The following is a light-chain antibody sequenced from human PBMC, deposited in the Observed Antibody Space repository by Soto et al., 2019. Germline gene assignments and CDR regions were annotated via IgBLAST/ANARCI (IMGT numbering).Light chain of an antibody. J-gene: IGLJ2*01. Sequence: QSVLTQPPSASGTPGQRVTISCSGSSSNIGSNYVYWYQQLPGTAPKLLIYRNNQWPSGVPDRFSGSKSGTSASLAISGLRSEDEADYYCAAWDDSLSGPVVFGGGTKLTVL. CDR1: SSNIGSNY. CDR3: AAWDDSLSGPVV. V-gene: IGLV1-47*01. CDR2: RNN.